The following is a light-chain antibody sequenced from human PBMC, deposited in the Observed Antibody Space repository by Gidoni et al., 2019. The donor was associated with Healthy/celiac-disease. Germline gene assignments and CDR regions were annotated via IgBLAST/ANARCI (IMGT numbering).Light chain of an antibody. Sequence: EIVLTQSPGTLSLSPGERATLSCRASQSVSSSYLAWYQQKPGQAPRLLIYGASSRATGIPDRFSGSGSGTDFTLTISRLETEDFAVYYCQQYGSSRTWTFGQXTKVEIK. CDR2: GAS. CDR3: QQYGSSRTWT. CDR1: QSVSSSY. J-gene: IGKJ1*01. V-gene: IGKV3-20*01.